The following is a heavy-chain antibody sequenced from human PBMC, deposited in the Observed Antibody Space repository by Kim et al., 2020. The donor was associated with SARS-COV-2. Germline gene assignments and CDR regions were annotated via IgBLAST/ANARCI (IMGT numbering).Heavy chain of an antibody. D-gene: IGHD3-9*01. CDR1: GFTFSSYA. CDR3: ARDLGADILTGYYNRGAFDI. Sequence: GGSLRLSCAASGFTFSSYAMHWVRQAPGKGLEWVAVISYDGSNKYYADSVKGRFTISRDNSKNTLYLQMNSLRAEDTAVYYCARDLGADILTGYYNRGAFDIWGQGTMVTVSS. CDR2: ISYDGSNK. J-gene: IGHJ3*02. V-gene: IGHV3-30*04.